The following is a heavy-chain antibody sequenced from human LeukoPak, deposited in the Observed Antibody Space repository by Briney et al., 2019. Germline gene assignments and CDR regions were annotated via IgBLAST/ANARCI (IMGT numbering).Heavy chain of an antibody. CDR2: IKSKTNGETT. J-gene: IGHJ4*02. CDR3: TTNAAVGTWEIFDY. D-gene: IGHD1-1*01. V-gene: IGHV3-15*01. CDR1: GFXFTKAW. Sequence: PGGSLRLSCAASGFXFTKAWMSWVRQAPGKGLEWVGRIKSKTNGETTDYAAPVRGRFTISRDDSKNTVYLQMNSLKTEDTAVYYCTTNAAVGTWEIFDYWGQGTLVTVSS.